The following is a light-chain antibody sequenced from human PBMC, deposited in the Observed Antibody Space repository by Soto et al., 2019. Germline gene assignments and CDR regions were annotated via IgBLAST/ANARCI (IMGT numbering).Light chain of an antibody. CDR2: KAS. CDR1: QTISSW. V-gene: IGKV1-5*03. J-gene: IGKJ1*01. Sequence: DIQMTQSPSTLSGSVGDRVTITCRASQTISSWLAWYQQKPGKAPKLLSYKASTLKSGVPSRFSGSGSGTEFPLTISSLQPDDFANYYCQHYNSYSEAFGQGTKVELK. CDR3: QHYNSYSEA.